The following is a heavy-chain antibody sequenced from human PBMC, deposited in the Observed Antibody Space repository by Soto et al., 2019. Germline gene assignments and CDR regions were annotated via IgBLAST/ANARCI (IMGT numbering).Heavy chain of an antibody. CDR2: ISSSSSYI. CDR1: GFTFSIYS. J-gene: IGHJ4*02. Sequence: EVQLVESGGGLVKPGGSLRLSCAASGFTFSIYSMNWVRQAPGKGLEWVSAISSSSSYIYYAVSVKGRFTISRDNAKNSLTLQMNSLRAEDTAVYYCARDQPGYSYGYGLGYWGEGTLVTVSS. CDR3: ARDQPGYSYGYGLGY. D-gene: IGHD5-18*01. V-gene: IGHV3-21*01.